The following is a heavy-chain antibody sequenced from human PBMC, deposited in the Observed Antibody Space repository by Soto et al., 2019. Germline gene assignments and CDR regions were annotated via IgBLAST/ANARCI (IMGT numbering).Heavy chain of an antibody. J-gene: IGHJ3*01. D-gene: IGHD1-1*01. CDR3: ATWHEQEHAFDV. Sequence: DVQLVESGGGLIQPGESLRLSCAAFGLTISGKKYVAWVRQAPGKGLEWVSALYDVDGSFYADYVTGRFTTSSDSSKTNVYLQMNDLRPDDTAVYYCATWHEQEHAFDVWGQGTTVTISS. CDR2: LYDVDGS. CDR1: GLTISGKKY. V-gene: IGHV3-53*01.